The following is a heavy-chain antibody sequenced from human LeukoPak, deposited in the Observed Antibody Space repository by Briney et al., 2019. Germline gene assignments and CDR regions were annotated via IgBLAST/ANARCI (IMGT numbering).Heavy chain of an antibody. CDR1: GFTFSSYG. D-gene: IGHD1-26*01. J-gene: IGHJ4*02. V-gene: IGHV3-30*03. Sequence: GGSLRLSCAASGFTFSSYGMHWVRQAPGKGLEWVAVISYDGSNNYYADFVKGRFTISRDNSKNTLYLQMNSLRAEDTAVYYCARVMGAFDYWGQGTQVTVSS. CDR3: ARVMGAFDY. CDR2: ISYDGSNN.